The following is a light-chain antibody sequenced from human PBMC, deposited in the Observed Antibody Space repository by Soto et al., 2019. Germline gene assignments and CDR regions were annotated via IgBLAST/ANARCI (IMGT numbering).Light chain of an antibody. CDR2: GAS. Sequence: AIHMTQSPSSLSASVGDSIIITCRASQGIRTDLGWCQQKPGKAPELLISGASDLQSGVSSRFSGRGSGTEFTLTISSLQPEDFATYYCLHDYNYPLTFGPGTKVEMK. V-gene: IGKV1-6*01. J-gene: IGKJ1*01. CDR3: LHDYNYPLT. CDR1: QGIRTD.